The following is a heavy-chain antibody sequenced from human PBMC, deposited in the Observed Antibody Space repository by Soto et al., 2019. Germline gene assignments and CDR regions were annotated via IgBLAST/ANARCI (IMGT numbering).Heavy chain of an antibody. V-gene: IGHV1-46*01. CDR3: ARDLPRDLVRGSFDI. Sequence: QAQLVQSGAEVKKPGASANISCKASGYTFTRYNIHWVRQAPGQGLEWMGIIDTRGGSTDYTQRFPGRVTNTKNTSTGKGYMDLSRLGSEDTAIYYCARDLPRDLVRGSFDIWGQGTMVTVSS. CDR1: GYTFTRYN. CDR2: IDTRGGST. D-gene: IGHD3-10*01. J-gene: IGHJ3*02.